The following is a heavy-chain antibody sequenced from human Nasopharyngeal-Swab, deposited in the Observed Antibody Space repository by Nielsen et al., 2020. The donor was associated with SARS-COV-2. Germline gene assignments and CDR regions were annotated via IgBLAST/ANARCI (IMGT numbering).Heavy chain of an antibody. D-gene: IGHD3-16*01. J-gene: IGHJ6*04. CDR3: ARPILGAGGV. V-gene: IGHV4-39*01. CDR2: IYYSGST. Sequence: RQAPGKGLEWIGSIYYSGSTYYNPSLKSRVTISVDTSKNQFSLKLSSVTAADTAVYYCARPILGAGGVGGKGTTVTVSS.